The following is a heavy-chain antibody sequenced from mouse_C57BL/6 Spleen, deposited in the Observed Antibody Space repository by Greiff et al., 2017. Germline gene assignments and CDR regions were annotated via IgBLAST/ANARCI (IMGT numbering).Heavy chain of an antibody. Sequence: VQLQQSGAELVRPGASVTLSCKASGYTFTDYEMHWVKQTPVHGLEWIGAIDPETGGTAYNQKFKGKAILTADKSSSTAYMELRSLTSEDSAVYYCTRRGGYRYAMDYWGQGTSVTVSS. CDR2: IDPETGGT. CDR3: TRRGGYRYAMDY. CDR1: GYTFTDYE. D-gene: IGHD2-2*01. V-gene: IGHV1-15*01. J-gene: IGHJ4*01.